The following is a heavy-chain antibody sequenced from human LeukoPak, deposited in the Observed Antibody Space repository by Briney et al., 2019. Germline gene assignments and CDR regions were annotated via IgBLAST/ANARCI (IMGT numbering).Heavy chain of an antibody. D-gene: IGHD5-24*01. CDR1: GFTFDDYT. CDR2: ISWDGGST. CDR3: AKDRGRWLQFDAFDI. Sequence: PGGSLRLSCAASGFTFDDYTMHWVRQAPGKGLEWDSLISWDGGSTYYADSVKGRFTISRDNSKNSLYLQMNSLRTEDTALYYCAKDRGRWLQFDAFDIWGQGTMVTVSS. J-gene: IGHJ3*02. V-gene: IGHV3-43*01.